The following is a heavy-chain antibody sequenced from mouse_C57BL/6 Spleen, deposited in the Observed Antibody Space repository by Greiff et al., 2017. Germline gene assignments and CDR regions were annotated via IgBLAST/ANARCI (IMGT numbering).Heavy chain of an antibody. Sequence: EVQLVESGGGLVKPGGSLKLSCAASGFTFSSYAMSWVRQTPEKRLEWVATISDGGSYTYYPDNVKGRFTISRDNAKNNLYLQMSHLKSEDTAMYYCARAGGSSYGFAYWGQGTLVTVSA. J-gene: IGHJ3*01. D-gene: IGHD1-1*01. CDR1: GFTFSSYA. V-gene: IGHV5-4*01. CDR3: ARAGGSSYGFAY. CDR2: ISDGGSYT.